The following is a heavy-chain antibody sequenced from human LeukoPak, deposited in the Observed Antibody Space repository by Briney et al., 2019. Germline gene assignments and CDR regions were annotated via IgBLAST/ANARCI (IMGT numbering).Heavy chain of an antibody. J-gene: IGHJ5*02. Sequence: SVKVSCKASGGTFSSYAISWVRQAPGQGLEWMGRIIPILGIANYAQKFQGRVTMTRDTSTSTVYMELSSLRSEDTAVYYCARDRLFSAYCGGDCHNWFDPWGQGTLVTVSS. CDR2: IIPILGIA. D-gene: IGHD2-21*01. CDR3: ARDRLFSAYCGGDCHNWFDP. V-gene: IGHV1-69*04. CDR1: GGTFSSYA.